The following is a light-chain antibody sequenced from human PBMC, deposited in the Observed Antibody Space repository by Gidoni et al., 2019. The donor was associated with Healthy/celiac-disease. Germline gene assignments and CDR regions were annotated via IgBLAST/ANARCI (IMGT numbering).Light chain of an antibody. CDR3: QEYNNWPMYT. CDR1: QSISSN. CDR2: GAS. J-gene: IGKJ2*01. Sequence: EMVMTQSPATLSVSPGERATLSCRASQSISSNLAWYQQKPGQPPRLLIYGASTRATGIPARFSGSGYGTEFTLSISSLQSEDFALYYCQEYNNWPMYTFGQGTKLEIK. V-gene: IGKV3-15*01.